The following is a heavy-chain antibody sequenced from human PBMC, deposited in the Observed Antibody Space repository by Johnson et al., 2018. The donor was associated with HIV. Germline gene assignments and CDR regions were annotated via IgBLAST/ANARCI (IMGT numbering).Heavy chain of an antibody. V-gene: IGHV3-66*01. CDR3: AKGEQVWSVASAFDI. Sequence: VQLVESGGGLVQPGGSLRLSCAASGFTVSSNYMSWVRQAPGKGLEWVSVVYRGGSTYYADSVKGRFTVSRDNSKNTLYLQMNSLRAEDTALDYCAKGEQVWSVASAFDIWGQGTMVTVSS. CDR1: GFTVSSNY. D-gene: IGHD5-18*01. CDR2: VYRGGST. J-gene: IGHJ3*02.